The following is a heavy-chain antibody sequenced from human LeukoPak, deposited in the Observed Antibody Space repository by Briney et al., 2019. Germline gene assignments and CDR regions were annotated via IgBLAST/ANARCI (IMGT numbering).Heavy chain of an antibody. CDR2: IYSGGST. J-gene: IGHJ4*02. Sequence: PGGSLRLSCAASGLTVSSNYMSWVRQAPGKGLEWVSVIYSGGSTYYADSVKGRFTISRDNSKNTLYLQMNSLRAEDTAVYYCARLPRYCSSTSCFSVDYWGQGTLVTVSS. CDR3: ARLPRYCSSTSCFSVDY. D-gene: IGHD2-2*01. CDR1: GLTVSSNY. V-gene: IGHV3-66*02.